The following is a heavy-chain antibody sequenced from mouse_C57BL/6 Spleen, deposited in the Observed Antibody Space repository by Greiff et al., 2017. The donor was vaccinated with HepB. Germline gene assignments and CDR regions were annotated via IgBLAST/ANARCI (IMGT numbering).Heavy chain of an antibody. Sequence: VQLQQPGAELVKPGASVKLSCTASGSNFNNYWMHWVKQRPGRGLEWIGRIDPDSGGTEYNEKFKSKATLTVDKPSSTAYMQLSSLTSEDSAVYYCACDYDCDFDVWGTGTTVTVSS. J-gene: IGHJ1*03. CDR2: IDPDSGGT. CDR3: ACDYDCDFDV. V-gene: IGHV1-72*01. CDR1: GSNFNNYW. D-gene: IGHD2-4*01.